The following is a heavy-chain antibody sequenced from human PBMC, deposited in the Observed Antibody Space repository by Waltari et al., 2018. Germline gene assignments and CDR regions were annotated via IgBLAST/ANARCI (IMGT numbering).Heavy chain of an antibody. J-gene: IGHJ4*02. V-gene: IGHV3-66*02. CDR1: GFTVSSNY. D-gene: IGHD5-18*01. Sequence: EVQLVESGGGLVQPGGSLRLSCAGSGFTVSSNYMNWVRQTPGKGLEWVSIMYSGGSTYYADSVKGRFTISRDNSKNTLHLQMNSLRAEDTAVYFCSYGRVEYWGQGTLVTVSS. CDR2: MYSGGST. CDR3: SYGRVEY.